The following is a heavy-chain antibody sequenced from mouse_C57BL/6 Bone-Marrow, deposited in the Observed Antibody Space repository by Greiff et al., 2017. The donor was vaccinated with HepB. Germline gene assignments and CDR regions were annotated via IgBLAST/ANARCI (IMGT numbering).Heavy chain of an antibody. V-gene: IGHV1-82*01. Sequence: VQLQQSGPELVKPGASVKISCKASGYAFSSSWMNWVKQRPGKGLEWIGRIYPGDGDTNYNGKFKGKATLTADKSSSTAYMQLSSLTSEDSAVYFCARGGDYYGSPWFAYWGQGTLVTVSA. J-gene: IGHJ3*01. CDR3: ARGGDYYGSPWFAY. CDR1: GYAFSSSW. D-gene: IGHD1-1*01. CDR2: IYPGDGDT.